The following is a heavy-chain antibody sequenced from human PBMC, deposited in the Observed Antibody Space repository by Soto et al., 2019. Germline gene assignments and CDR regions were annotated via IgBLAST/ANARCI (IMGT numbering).Heavy chain of an antibody. CDR3: AKDLRGYFDY. V-gene: IGHV3-30*18. J-gene: IGHJ4*02. Sequence: QLQLQESGPGLVKPSETLSLTCTVSGGSISSNNYYWGWIRQPPGKGLEWVAVISYDGSNKYYADSVKGRFTISRDNSKNTLYLQMNSRRAEDTAVYYCAKDLRGYFDYWGQGTLVTVSS. CDR2: ISYDGSNK. CDR1: GGSISSNN.